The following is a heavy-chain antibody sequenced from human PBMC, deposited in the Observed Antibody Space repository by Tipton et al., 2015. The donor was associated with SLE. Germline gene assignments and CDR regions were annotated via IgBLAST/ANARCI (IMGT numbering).Heavy chain of an antibody. CDR1: GFTFSTYW. CDR2: ISSDGSTT. V-gene: IGHV3-74*01. J-gene: IGHJ6*03. CDR3: ARLSRTGEDETPIYYAYYMDV. D-gene: IGHD7-27*01. Sequence: SLRLSCAASGFTFSTYWMHWVRQAPGKGLVWVSRISSDGSTTTYADSVKGRFTISRDNAKNTVYLQMHSLRVDDTAVYYCARLSRTGEDETPIYYAYYMDVWGTGTTVTVSS.